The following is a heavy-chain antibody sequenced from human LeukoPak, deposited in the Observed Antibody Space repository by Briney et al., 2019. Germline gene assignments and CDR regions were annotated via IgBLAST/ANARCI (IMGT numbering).Heavy chain of an antibody. V-gene: IGHV3-7*01. Sequence: PGGSLRLSCAASGFTFSSYWMSWVRQAPGKGLEWVANIKQDGSEKYYVDSVKGRFTISRDNAKNSLYLQMNSLRAEVTVVYYCARSKGYGDYDFYYYYGMDVWGQGTTVTVSS. CDR1: GFTFSSYW. D-gene: IGHD4-17*01. CDR3: ARSKGYGDYDFYYYYGMDV. CDR2: IKQDGSEK. J-gene: IGHJ6*02.